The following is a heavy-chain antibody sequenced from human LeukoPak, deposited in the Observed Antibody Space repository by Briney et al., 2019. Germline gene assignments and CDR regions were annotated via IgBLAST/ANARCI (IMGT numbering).Heavy chain of an antibody. J-gene: IGHJ4*02. CDR3: IRVSQLYYFDS. CDR2: ISYDGRTT. D-gene: IGHD1-1*01. V-gene: IGHV3-30*04. CDR1: GFTFSSYA. Sequence: GGSLRLSCAASGFTFSSYALHWVRQAPGKGLEWVAVISYDGRTTFYAGSVQGRFTISRDPSKNTLFLQMNSLRAEDTAVYYCIRVSQLYYFDSWGQGTLVTVSS.